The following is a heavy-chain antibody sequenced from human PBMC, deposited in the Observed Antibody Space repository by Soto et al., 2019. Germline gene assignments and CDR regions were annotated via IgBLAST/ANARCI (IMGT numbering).Heavy chain of an antibody. D-gene: IGHD6-6*01. J-gene: IGHJ4*02. CDR3: ARSSIAPRLFMYPFDY. CDR2: IYYDGNT. Sequence: PSETLSLTCTVSGGSITSSSHYWGWIRQPPGKGLECIGNIYYDGNTYYNPSLKSRVTISLDTSKNQFSLRLNSVTAAATAVYYCARSSIAPRLFMYPFDYWGQG. CDR1: GGSITSSSHY. V-gene: IGHV4-39*01.